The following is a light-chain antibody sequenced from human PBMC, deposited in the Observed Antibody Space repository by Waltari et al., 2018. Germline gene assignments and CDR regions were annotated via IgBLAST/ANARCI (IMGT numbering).Light chain of an antibody. Sequence: DIQMTQSPSSLSASIGDRITITCRASQSSNSYLSWYQQKPGKAPKLLINGASNLQSGVPSRFSGRGSGTDFTLSISNLQPEDFATYFCQQGYTTPLTFGGGTKVEIK. CDR1: QSSNSY. CDR2: GAS. J-gene: IGKJ4*01. V-gene: IGKV1-39*01. CDR3: QQGYTTPLT.